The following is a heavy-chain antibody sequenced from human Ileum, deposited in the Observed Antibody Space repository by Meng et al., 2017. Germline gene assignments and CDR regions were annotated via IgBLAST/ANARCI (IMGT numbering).Heavy chain of an antibody. CDR2: MNLGGSP. Sequence: VQLQESGPGRVEPSGTLSLTCAVSGRSISSSDWWSWVRQPPGKGLEWIAEMNLGGSPNYNPSLKSRVTMSVDKSNDHLSLQLTSVTAADTAVYYCAHIFDSWGQGTLVTVSS. V-gene: IGHV4-4*02. CDR1: GRSISSSDW. CDR3: AHIFDS. J-gene: IGHJ4*02.